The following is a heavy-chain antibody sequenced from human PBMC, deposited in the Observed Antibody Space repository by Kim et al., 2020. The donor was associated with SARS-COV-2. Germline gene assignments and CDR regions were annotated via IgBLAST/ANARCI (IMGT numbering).Heavy chain of an antibody. Sequence: GGSLRLSCAASGFTFSDYYMSWIRQAPGKGLEWVSYISSSSSYTNYADSVKGRFTISRDNAKNSLYLQMNSLRAEDTAVYYCARVGSAGIYGMDVWGQGTTVTVSS. CDR1: GFTFSDYY. V-gene: IGHV3-11*05. CDR2: ISSSSSYT. D-gene: IGHD6-13*01. J-gene: IGHJ6*02. CDR3: ARVGSAGIYGMDV.